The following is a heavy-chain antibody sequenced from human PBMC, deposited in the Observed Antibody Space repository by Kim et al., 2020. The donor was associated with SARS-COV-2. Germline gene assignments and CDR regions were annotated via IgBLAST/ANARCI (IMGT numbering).Heavy chain of an antibody. D-gene: IGHD6-6*01. V-gene: IGHV3-74*01. J-gene: IGHJ4*02. CDR3: ARDGESSSAEIDS. Sequence: YADFVRGRFTISRDNAKNTLYLVLSSLRAEDTAVYYCARDGESSSAEIDSWGQGTLVTVSS.